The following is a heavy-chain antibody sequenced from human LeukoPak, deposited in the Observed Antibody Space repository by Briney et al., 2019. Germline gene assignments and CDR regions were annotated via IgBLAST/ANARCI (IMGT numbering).Heavy chain of an antibody. V-gene: IGHV3-48*04. D-gene: IGHD3-9*01. CDR1: GFTFSSYS. J-gene: IGHJ6*02. Sequence: GGSLRLSCAASGFTFSSYSMNWVRQAPGKGLEWVSYISSSSSTIYYADSVKGRFTISRDNAKNSLYLQMNSLRAEDTAVYYCARCILTGYLHYYYGMDVWGQGTTVTVSS. CDR3: ARCILTGYLHYYYGMDV. CDR2: ISSSSSTI.